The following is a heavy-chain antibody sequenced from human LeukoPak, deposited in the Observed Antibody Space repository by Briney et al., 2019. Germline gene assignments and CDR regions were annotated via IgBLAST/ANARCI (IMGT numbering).Heavy chain of an antibody. J-gene: IGHJ4*02. V-gene: IGHV3-7*01. CDR1: GFSFNNYW. CDR2: IKTDGGEK. D-gene: IGHD7-27*01. CDR3: ARGYVWGSPESDY. Sequence: GGSLRLSCVASGFSFNNYWMSWFRQAPGKGLEWVGNIKTDGGEKYYVDSVRGRFTISRDNAKNSLYLQMNSLRAEDTAVYYCARGYVWGSPESDYWGQGTLVTVSS.